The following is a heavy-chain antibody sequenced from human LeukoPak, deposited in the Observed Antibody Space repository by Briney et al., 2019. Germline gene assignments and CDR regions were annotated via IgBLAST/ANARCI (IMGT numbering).Heavy chain of an antibody. Sequence: GGSLRLSCAASGFTFSSYGMHWVRQAPGKGLEWVAVISYDGSNKYYADSVKGRFTISRDNSKNTLYLQMNSLRAEDTAVYYCAKDQVIAAAEKYFQHWGQGTLVTVSS. D-gene: IGHD6-13*01. CDR2: ISYDGSNK. J-gene: IGHJ1*01. V-gene: IGHV3-30*18. CDR1: GFTFSSYG. CDR3: AKDQVIAAAEKYFQH.